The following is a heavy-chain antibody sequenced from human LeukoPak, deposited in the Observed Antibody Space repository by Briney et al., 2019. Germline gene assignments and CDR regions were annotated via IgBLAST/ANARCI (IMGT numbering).Heavy chain of an antibody. CDR1: GFTFSSYG. Sequence: GGSLRLSCAASGFTFSSYGMHWVRQAPGKGLEWVAFIRYDGSNKYYADSVKGRFTISRDNSKNTLYLQMNCLRAEDTAVYYCAKDRPDCSSTSCYRTFDYWGQGTLVTVSS. V-gene: IGHV3-30*02. CDR3: AKDRPDCSSTSCYRTFDY. D-gene: IGHD2-2*02. J-gene: IGHJ4*02. CDR2: IRYDGSNK.